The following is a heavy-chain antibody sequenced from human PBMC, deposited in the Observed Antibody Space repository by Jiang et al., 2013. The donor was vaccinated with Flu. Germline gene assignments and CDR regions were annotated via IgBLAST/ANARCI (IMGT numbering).Heavy chain of an antibody. Sequence: PGKGLEWMGIIYPGDSDTRYSPSFQGQVTISADKSISTAYLQWSSLKASDTAMYYCARPVRYCSSTSCYTAAFDIWGQGTMVTVSS. CDR2: IYPGDSDT. CDR3: ARPVRYCSSTSCYTAAFDI. V-gene: IGHV5-51*01. D-gene: IGHD2-2*02. J-gene: IGHJ3*02.